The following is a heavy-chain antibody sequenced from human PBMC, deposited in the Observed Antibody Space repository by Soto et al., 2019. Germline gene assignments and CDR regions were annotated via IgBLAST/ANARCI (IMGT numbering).Heavy chain of an antibody. D-gene: IGHD1-26*01. V-gene: IGHV3-23*01. J-gene: IGHJ4*02. CDR3: ARHVGGINSAVDY. CDR2: ISGGGDGT. Sequence: EVQLLESGGDWVQPGGSLRLSCAASGFTFNNYAMNWVRQAPGKGLEWVSNISGGGDGTYYAASVTGRFTISRDNSNNTVYRQMNSLRAEDTARYYCARHVGGINSAVDYCGQGTLVTVSA. CDR1: GFTFNNYA.